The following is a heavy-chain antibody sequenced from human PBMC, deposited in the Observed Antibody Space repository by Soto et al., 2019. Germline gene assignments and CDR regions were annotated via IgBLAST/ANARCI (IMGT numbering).Heavy chain of an antibody. J-gene: IGHJ4*02. CDR1: GGSISSYY. Sequence: XXTLSLACTVSGGSISSYYWRWIPQPPGKGLEWIGYIYYSGSTNYNPSLKSRVTISVDTSKNQFSLKLSSVTAADTAVYYCARVVLKAGTWFDYWGQGTLVTVSS. CDR2: IYYSGST. CDR3: ARVVLKAGTWFDY. V-gene: IGHV4-59*01. D-gene: IGHD6-13*01.